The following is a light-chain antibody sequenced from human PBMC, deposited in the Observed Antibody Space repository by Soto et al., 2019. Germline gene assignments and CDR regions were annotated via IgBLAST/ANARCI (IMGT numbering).Light chain of an antibody. CDR3: SSYTNTLTVL. V-gene: IGLV2-14*01. Sequence: QSALTQPASVSGSPGQSITISCTGTSSDVGASKYVSWYQQHPGKAPRLMIYEVSNRPSGVSNRFSGSKSGNTASLTISGLQAEDEADYYCSSYTNTLTVLFGGGTQLTVL. J-gene: IGLJ2*01. CDR1: SSDVGASKY. CDR2: EVS.